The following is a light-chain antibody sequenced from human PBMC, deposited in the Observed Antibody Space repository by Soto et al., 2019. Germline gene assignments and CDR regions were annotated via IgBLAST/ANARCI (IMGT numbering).Light chain of an antibody. CDR2: EVS. Sequence: QSALTQPASVSGSPGQSITISCTGTSSDVGGYNYVSWYQHHPGKAPKLMIYEVSNRPSGVSNRFSGSKSGNTASLTISGLQAEDEADYYCSSYTSSITLYVFGTGTKLTVL. V-gene: IGLV2-14*01. CDR3: SSYTSSITLYV. J-gene: IGLJ1*01. CDR1: SSDVGGYNY.